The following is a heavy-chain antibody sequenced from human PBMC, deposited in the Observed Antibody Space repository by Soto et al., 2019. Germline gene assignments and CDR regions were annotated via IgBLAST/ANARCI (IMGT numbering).Heavy chain of an antibody. CDR1: GFPFSDYY. CDR3: ARDYGDYHFDY. CDR2: ISSSSSYT. J-gene: IGHJ4*02. D-gene: IGHD4-17*01. Sequence: GGSLRLSCATSGFPFSDYYMSWIRQAPGKGLEWVSYISSSSSYTNYADSVKGRFTISRDNAKNSLYLQMNSLRAEDTAVYYCARDYGDYHFDYWGQGTLVTVSS. V-gene: IGHV3-11*06.